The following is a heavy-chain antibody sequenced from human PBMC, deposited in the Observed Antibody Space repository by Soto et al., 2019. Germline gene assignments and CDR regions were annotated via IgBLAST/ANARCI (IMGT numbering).Heavy chain of an antibody. J-gene: IGHJ4*02. CDR3: AREEKQLVPYFDY. CDR2: IYYSGST. V-gene: IGHV4-31*02. CDR1: GASISSGGYY. D-gene: IGHD6-6*01. Sequence: PSETLSLTCSVSGASISSGGYYWSWIRQHPGKGLEWIGYIYYSGSTYYNPSLKSRVTISVDTSKNQFSLKLSSVTAADTAVYYCAREEKQLVPYFDYWGQGTLVTVSS.